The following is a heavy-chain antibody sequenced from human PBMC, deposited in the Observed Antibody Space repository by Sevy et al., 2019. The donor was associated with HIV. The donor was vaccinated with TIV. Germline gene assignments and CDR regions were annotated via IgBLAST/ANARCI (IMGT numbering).Heavy chain of an antibody. J-gene: IGHJ4*02. CDR3: AKVPSSGWNYLLDY. D-gene: IGHD1-7*01. Sequence: GGSLRLSCAASGFIFGDHGMHWVRQAPGKGLEWVAFIRLDGSDRYYADSVKGRFTISRDNSKNTLYLQMNSLRAEDTAVYYSAKVPSSGWNYLLDYWGRGILVTVSS. CDR1: GFIFGDHG. V-gene: IGHV3-30*02. CDR2: IRLDGSDR.